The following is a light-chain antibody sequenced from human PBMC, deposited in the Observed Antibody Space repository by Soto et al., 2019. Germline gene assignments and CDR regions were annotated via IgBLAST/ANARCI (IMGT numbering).Light chain of an antibody. CDR2: DNN. CDR3: GTWDSSLSAGV. J-gene: IGLJ2*01. Sequence: QSVLTQPPSVSAAPGQKVTISCSGSSSNIGNNYVSWYQQLPGTAPKLLIYDNNKPPSVIPDRFSGSKSGTSATLGITGLQTGDEADYYCGTWDSSLSAGVFGGGTKLTVL. CDR1: SSNIGNNY. V-gene: IGLV1-51*01.